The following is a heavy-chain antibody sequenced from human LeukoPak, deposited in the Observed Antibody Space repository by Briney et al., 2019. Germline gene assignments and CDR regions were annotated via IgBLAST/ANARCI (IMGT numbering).Heavy chain of an antibody. J-gene: IGHJ3*02. CDR3: AASGTMVLPGAFDI. CDR2: ISAYSGNT. Sequence: GASVKVSCKASGYTFTSYGISWVRQAPGQGLEWMGWISAYSGNTNCAQKLQGRVTMTTDTSTSTAYMELRSLRSDDTAVYYCAASGTMVLPGAFDIWGQGTMVTVSS. CDR1: GYTFTSYG. D-gene: IGHD4/OR15-4a*01. V-gene: IGHV1-18*01.